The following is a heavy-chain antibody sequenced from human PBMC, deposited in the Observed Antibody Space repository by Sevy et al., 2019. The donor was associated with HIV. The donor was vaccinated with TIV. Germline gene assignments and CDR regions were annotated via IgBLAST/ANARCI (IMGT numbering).Heavy chain of an antibody. D-gene: IGHD2-15*01. CDR1: GFTFSSYS. V-gene: IGHV3-21*01. J-gene: IGHJ4*02. CDR3: ASPTHPSCSGGSCYSGFDY. Sequence: GGSLRLSCAASGFTFSSYSMNWDRQAPGKGLEWVSSISSSSSYIYYSDSLKGRFTISRDNAKNSLYLQMNSLRAEDTAVYYCASPTHPSCSGGSCYSGFDYWGQGTLVTVSS. CDR2: ISSSSSYI.